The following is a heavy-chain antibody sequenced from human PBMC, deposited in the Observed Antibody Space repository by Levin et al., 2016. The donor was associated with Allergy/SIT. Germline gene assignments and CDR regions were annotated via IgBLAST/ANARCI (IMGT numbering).Heavy chain of an antibody. Sequence: SVKVSCKASGFTFTSSAMQWVRQARGQRLEWIGWIVVGSGNTNYAQNLQGRVTMTTDTSTSTAYMELRSLRSDDTAVYYCARDPDASSNFDPWGQGTLVTVSS. V-gene: IGHV1-58*02. CDR1: GFTFTSSA. CDR3: ARDPDASSNFDP. D-gene: IGHD6-13*01. J-gene: IGHJ5*02. CDR2: IVVGSGNT.